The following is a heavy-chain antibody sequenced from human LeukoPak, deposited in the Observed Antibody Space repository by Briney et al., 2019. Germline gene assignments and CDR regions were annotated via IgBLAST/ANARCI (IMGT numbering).Heavy chain of an antibody. CDR2: ISSSSYI. CDR1: GFTFSSYS. D-gene: IGHD3-10*01. V-gene: IGHV3-21*01. J-gene: IGHJ6*02. Sequence: GGSLRLSCAASGFTFSSYSMNWVRQAPGKGLEWVSSISSSSYIYYADSVKGRFTISRDNAKNSLYLQMNSLRAEDTAVYYCARDGKYYGSGSYPYGMDVWGQGTTVTVSS. CDR3: ARDGKYYGSGSYPYGMDV.